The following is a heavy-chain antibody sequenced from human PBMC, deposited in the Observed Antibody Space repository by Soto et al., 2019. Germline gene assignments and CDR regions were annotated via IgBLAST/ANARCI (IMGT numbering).Heavy chain of an antibody. Sequence: LETLILTGTVCGGFFSSDYHVWTWIRQPPGKGLEWIGEINHSGNTNYNPSLKSRVTMSVDTSKSQFSLKLNSVTAADTAVYYCARSSCGLDVWGLGNTVTVSS. V-gene: IGHV4-34*01. J-gene: IGHJ6*02. CDR3: ARSSCGLDV. CDR2: INHSGNT. CDR1: GGFFSSDY.